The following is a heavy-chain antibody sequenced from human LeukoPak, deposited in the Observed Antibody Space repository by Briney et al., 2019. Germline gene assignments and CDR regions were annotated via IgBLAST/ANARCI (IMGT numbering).Heavy chain of an antibody. V-gene: IGHV3-23*01. CDR2: ISGSGGST. CDR3: ATPSGVSWFDP. Sequence: GGSLRLSCAASGFTFSSYAMSWVRQAPGKGLEWVSAISGSGGSTYYADSVKGRFTISRDNSKNTLYLQMNSLRAEHTAVYYCATPSGVSWFDPWGQGTLVTVSS. J-gene: IGHJ5*02. CDR1: GFTFSSYA.